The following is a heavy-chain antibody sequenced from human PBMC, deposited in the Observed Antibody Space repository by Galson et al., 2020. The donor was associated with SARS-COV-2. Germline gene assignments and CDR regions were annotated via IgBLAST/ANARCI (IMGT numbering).Heavy chain of an antibody. Sequence: SVKVSCKASGGTFSSYAISWVRPVPGQGLEWMGGIIPIFGTANYAQKFQGRVTITADESTSTAYMELSILRSEDTAVYYCARGSINGYDFKDMDVWGKGTTVTVSS. V-gene: IGHV1-69*13. CDR3: ARGSINGYDFKDMDV. D-gene: IGHD5-12*01. J-gene: IGHJ6*03. CDR2: IIPIFGTA. CDR1: GGTFSSYA.